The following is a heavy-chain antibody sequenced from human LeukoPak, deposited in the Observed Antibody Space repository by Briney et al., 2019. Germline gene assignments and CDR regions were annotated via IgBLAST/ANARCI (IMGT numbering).Heavy chain of an antibody. CDR3: VRGDDYIFDY. CDR2: ISHSGAT. V-gene: IGHV4-4*02. J-gene: IGHJ4*02. CDR1: GDPITSANW. Sequence: SETLSLTCAVSGDPITSANWWSWVRQSPGKGLEWIGEISHSGATNHNPSLKSRVTMSLDKSKNQLSLMVNSVTAADAAVYYCVRGDDYIFDYWGQGTLVTVSS. D-gene: IGHD4-11*01.